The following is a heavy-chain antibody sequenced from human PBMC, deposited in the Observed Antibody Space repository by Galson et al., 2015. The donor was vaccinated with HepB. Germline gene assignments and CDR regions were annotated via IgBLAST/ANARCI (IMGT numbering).Heavy chain of an antibody. CDR2: ISGDGAGR. D-gene: IGHD3-22*01. CDR3: AKAGYDTSGHNNWFDR. J-gene: IGHJ5*02. Sequence: SLRLSCAVSGFSFTNYAMTWVRQAPGKGLEWVSSISGDGAGRYSADFVKGRFTISRDYSKNTLYLQMNSLRAEDTAVYYCAKAGYDTSGHNNWFDRWGQGTLVTVSS. V-gene: IGHV3-23*01. CDR1: GFSFTNYA.